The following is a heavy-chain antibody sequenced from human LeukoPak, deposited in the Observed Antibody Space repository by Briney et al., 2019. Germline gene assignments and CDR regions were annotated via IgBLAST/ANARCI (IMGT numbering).Heavy chain of an antibody. V-gene: IGHV4-59*11. D-gene: IGHD4-17*01. CDR1: DDSFSSHY. J-gene: IGHJ3*02. CDR3: ARDLVTVTKGFDI. CDR2: ISYIGTT. Sequence: SETLSLTCAVSDDSFSSHYWTWIRQPPGKGLEWIGYISYIGTTNYNPSLKSRGIISIDTSKNQFSLKLSSVTAADTAVYYCARDLVTVTKGFDIWGQGTMVSVSS.